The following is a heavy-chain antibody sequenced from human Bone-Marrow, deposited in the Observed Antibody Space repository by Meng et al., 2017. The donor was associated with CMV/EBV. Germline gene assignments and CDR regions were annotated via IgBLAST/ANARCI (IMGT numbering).Heavy chain of an antibody. V-gene: IGHV1-18*01. CDR2: ISAYNGNT. D-gene: IGHD2-2*01. J-gene: IGHJ4*02. CDR1: GYTFTSYG. CDR3: ARDRGPAKHKPLPRDY. Sequence: ASVKVSCKASGYTFTSYGISWVRQAPGQGLEWMGWISAYNGNTNYAQKLQGRVTMTTDTSTSTAYMELRSLRSDDTAVYYCARDRGPAKHKPLPRDYWGQGTLVTVSS.